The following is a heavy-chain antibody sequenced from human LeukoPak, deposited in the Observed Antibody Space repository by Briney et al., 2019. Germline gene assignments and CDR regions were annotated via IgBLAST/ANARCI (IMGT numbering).Heavy chain of an antibody. CDR1: GGSISTYY. D-gene: IGHD3-22*01. Sequence: PSETLSLTCTVSGGSISTYYWSWIRQPPGKGLEWIGYIYYSGSTNYNPSLKSRVTISVDTSRNQFSLKLSSVTAADTAVYYCARRSTNYYDISGYSYWGQGTLVTVSS. CDR3: ARRSTNYYDISGYSY. V-gene: IGHV4-59*08. CDR2: IYYSGST. J-gene: IGHJ4*02.